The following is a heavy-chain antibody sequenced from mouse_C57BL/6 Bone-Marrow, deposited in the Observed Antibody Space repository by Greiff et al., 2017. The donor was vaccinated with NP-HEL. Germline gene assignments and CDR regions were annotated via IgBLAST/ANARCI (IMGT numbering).Heavy chain of an antibody. CDR1: GYAFSSSW. V-gene: IGHV1-82*01. Sequence: VQRVESGPELVKPGASVKISCKASGYAFSSSWMNWVKQRPGKGLEWIGRIYPGDGDTNYNGKFKGKATLTADKSSSTAYMQLSSLTSEDSAVYFCAILYDYDVGGLFAYWGQGTLVTVSA. CDR2: IYPGDGDT. J-gene: IGHJ3*01. D-gene: IGHD2-4*01. CDR3: AILYDYDVGGLFAY.